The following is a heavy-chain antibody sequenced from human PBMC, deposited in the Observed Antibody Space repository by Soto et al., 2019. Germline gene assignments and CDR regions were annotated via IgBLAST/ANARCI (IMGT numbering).Heavy chain of an antibody. V-gene: IGHV3-23*01. CDR2: ISGSGGST. Sequence: EVQLLESGGGLVQPGGSLRLSCAASGFTFSSYAMSWVRQAPGKGLEWVSAISGSGGSTYYADSVKGRFTISRDNSKNTLYLQMNSLRAEDTAVYYCAKDGYCSSTSCYTSWFDPWGQGNLVTVSS. J-gene: IGHJ5*02. D-gene: IGHD2-2*02. CDR1: GFTFSSYA. CDR3: AKDGYCSSTSCYTSWFDP.